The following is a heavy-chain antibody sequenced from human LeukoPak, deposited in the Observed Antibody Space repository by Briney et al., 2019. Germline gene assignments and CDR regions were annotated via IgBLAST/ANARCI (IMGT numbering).Heavy chain of an antibody. CDR3: ARGTSTFDIAAAYYFDY. Sequence: SETLSLTCTVSGGSISSSSYYWGWIRQPPGKGLEWIGYIYYSGSTNYNPSLKSRVTISVDTSKNQFSLKLSSVTAADTAVYYCARGTSTFDIAAAYYFDYWGQGTLVTVSS. V-gene: IGHV4-61*05. J-gene: IGHJ4*02. D-gene: IGHD6-13*01. CDR1: GGSISSSSYY. CDR2: IYYSGST.